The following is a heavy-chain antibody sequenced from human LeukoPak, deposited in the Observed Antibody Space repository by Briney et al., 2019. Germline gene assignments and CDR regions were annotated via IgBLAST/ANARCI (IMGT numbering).Heavy chain of an antibody. J-gene: IGHJ5*02. D-gene: IGHD5-12*01. Sequence: GGSLRLSCAASGFTFSAFWMHWVRQDPRQGLLWVARINSDGTTTNYADSVKGRFTISRDNAKNTLFLQVNNLRAEDTAVYFCAVSNGGYGPWGQGALVTVSS. CDR1: GFTFSAFW. CDR2: INSDGTTT. V-gene: IGHV3-74*01. CDR3: AVSNGGYGP.